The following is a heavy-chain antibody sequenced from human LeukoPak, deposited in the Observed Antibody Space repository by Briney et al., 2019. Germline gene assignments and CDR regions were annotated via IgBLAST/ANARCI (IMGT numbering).Heavy chain of an antibody. Sequence: PGGSLRLSCTASGFTLTNNWKHWVRQVPGKGLEWVSRVNTYGTNTNYADSVRGRFTISRDNAKNTLYLQMDSLRAEDSAIYYCAREFSPEDAFDLWGQGTRVTVSS. CDR2: VNTYGTNT. D-gene: IGHD1-14*01. CDR1: GFTLTNNW. J-gene: IGHJ3*01. V-gene: IGHV3-74*01. CDR3: AREFSPEDAFDL.